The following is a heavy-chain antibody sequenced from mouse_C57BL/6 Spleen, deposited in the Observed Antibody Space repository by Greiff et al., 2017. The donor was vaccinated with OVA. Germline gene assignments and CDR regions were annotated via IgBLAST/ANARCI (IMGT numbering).Heavy chain of an antibody. V-gene: IGHV5-15*01. D-gene: IGHD1-1*01. CDR1: GFTFSDYG. CDR3: ARHEDYYGSSY. CDR2: ISNLAYSI. J-gene: IGHJ3*01. Sequence: EVQLVESGGGLVQPGGSLKLSCAASGFTFSDYGMAWVRQAPRKGPEWVAFISNLAYSIYYADTVTGRFTISRENAKNTLYLEMSSLRSEDTAMYYCARHEDYYGSSYWGQGTLVTVSA.